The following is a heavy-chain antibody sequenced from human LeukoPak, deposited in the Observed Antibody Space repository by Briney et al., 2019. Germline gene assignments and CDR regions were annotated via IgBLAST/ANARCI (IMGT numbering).Heavy chain of an antibody. D-gene: IGHD5-18*01. CDR3: ARDVGYSFGPKYDAFDL. J-gene: IGHJ3*01. CDR2: LGQDGSYQ. V-gene: IGHV3-7*01. CDR1: GFSFSSYW. Sequence: GGSLRLSCAASGFSFSSYWMSGVRQAPGKGLEWVANLGQDGSYQNSLDSVKGRFTISRDNAKNSLYLQMNNLRAEDTAVYFCARDVGYSFGPKYDAFDLWGQGTLVTVSS.